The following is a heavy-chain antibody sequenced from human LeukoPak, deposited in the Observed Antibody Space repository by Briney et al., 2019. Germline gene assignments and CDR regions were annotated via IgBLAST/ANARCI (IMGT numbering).Heavy chain of an antibody. CDR3: AKDADYGDYCSGENWFDP. Sequence: PGGSLRLSCAASGFTFSSYGMSWVRQAPGKGLEWVSAISGSGGSTYYADSVKGRFTISRDNSKNTLYLQMNSLRAEDTAVYYRAKDADYGDYCSGENWFDPWGQGTLVTVSS. V-gene: IGHV3-23*01. CDR2: ISGSGGST. D-gene: IGHD4-17*01. CDR1: GFTFSSYG. J-gene: IGHJ5*02.